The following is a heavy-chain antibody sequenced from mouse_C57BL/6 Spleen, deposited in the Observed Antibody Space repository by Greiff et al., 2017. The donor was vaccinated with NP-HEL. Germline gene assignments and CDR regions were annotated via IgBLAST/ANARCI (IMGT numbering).Heavy chain of an antibody. D-gene: IGHD2-2*01. CDR2: ISSGGSYT. CDR1: GFTFSSYG. CDR3: ARYGYDAYAMDY. V-gene: IGHV5-6*01. J-gene: IGHJ4*01. Sequence: EVNVVESGGDLVKPGGSLKLSCAASGFTFSSYGMSWVRQTPDKRLEWVATISSGGSYTYYPDSVKGRFTISRDNAKNTLYLQMSSLKSEDTAMYYCARYGYDAYAMDYWGQGTSVTVSS.